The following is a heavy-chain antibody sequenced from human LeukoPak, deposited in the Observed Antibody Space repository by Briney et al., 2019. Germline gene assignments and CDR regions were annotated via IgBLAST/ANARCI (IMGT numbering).Heavy chain of an antibody. J-gene: IGHJ4*02. V-gene: IGHV4-59*01. D-gene: IGHD4-17*01. CDR3: ARGATVTRFDY. Sequence: KPSETLSLTCTVSGGSISIYYWNWIRQPPGKELEWIGYIYYSGKTNYNASLKSRVTISVDTSKNQFSLNLNSVTAADTAVYFCARGATVTRFDYWGQGTLVTVSS. CDR2: IYYSGKT. CDR1: GGSISIYY.